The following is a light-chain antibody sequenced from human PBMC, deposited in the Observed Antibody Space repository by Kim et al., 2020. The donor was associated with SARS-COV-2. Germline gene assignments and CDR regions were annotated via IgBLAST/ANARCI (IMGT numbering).Light chain of an antibody. CDR1: ELGDKY. CDR2: EDD. J-gene: IGLJ3*02. Sequence: SYELTQPPSVSVSPGQTASIACFGDELGDKYTSWYQQKPGQLPVLVIYEDDKRPSGIPERFSASNFGNTATLTISGTQSMDQADYYCQAWDMSIAGVFGGGTQLTVL. CDR3: QAWDMSIAGV. V-gene: IGLV3-1*01.